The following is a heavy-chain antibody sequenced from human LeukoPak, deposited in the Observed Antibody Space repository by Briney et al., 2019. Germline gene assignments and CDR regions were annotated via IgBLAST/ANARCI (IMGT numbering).Heavy chain of an antibody. CDR3: ARGESSSWYVGESNWFDP. CDR2: IIPILGIA. J-gene: IGHJ5*02. D-gene: IGHD6-13*01. Sequence: SVKVSCKASGGTFSSYTISWVRQAPGQGLEWMGRIIPILGIANYAQKFQGRVTITADKSTSTAYVELSSLRSEDTAVYYCARGESSSWYVGESNWFDPWGQGTLVTVSS. CDR1: GGTFSSYT. V-gene: IGHV1-69*02.